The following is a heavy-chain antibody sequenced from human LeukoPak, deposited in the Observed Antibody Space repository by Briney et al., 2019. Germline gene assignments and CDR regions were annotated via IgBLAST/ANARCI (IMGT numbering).Heavy chain of an antibody. CDR3: ERGLSDWFDP. CDR1: GYTFTRYY. CDR2: INPNSGGT. D-gene: IGHD6-19*01. Sequence: ASVKVSYKASGYTFTRYYMHGVRQAPGQGLEWMGRINPNSGGTNYAQKFQGRVTMTSDTSISTAYMELSRLRSDDTAVYYCERGLSDWFDPWCQGTLVSVSS. J-gene: IGHJ5*02. V-gene: IGHV1-2*06.